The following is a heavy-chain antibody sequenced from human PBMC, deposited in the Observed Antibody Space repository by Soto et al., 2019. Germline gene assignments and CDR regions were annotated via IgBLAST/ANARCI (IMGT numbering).Heavy chain of an antibody. Sequence: PGGSLRLSCAASGFTFSSYAMSWVRQAPGKGLEWVSIITGSDSNSDYIDSVKGRFTISRDNSKNTLYLQMNSLRAEDTAVYYCAKTGGSYWGFDYWGQGTLVTVSS. CDR3: AKTGGSYWGFDY. CDR1: GFTFSSYA. J-gene: IGHJ4*02. CDR2: ITGSDSNS. V-gene: IGHV3-23*01. D-gene: IGHD1-26*01.